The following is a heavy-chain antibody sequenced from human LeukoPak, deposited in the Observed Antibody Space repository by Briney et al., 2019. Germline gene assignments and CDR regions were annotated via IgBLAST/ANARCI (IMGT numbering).Heavy chain of an antibody. D-gene: IGHD3-3*01. CDR2: IGGSGGST. J-gene: IGHJ6*03. CDR3: AKRVTIFGVVIYDYYYYMDV. V-gene: IGHV3-23*01. Sequence: GGTLRLSCAASGFTFSSYGMSWVRQAPGKGLEWVSAIGGSGGSTYYADSVKGRFTISRDNSKNTLYLQMNSLRAEDTAVYYCAKRVTIFGVVIYDYYYYMDVWGKGTTVTVSS. CDR1: GFTFSSYG.